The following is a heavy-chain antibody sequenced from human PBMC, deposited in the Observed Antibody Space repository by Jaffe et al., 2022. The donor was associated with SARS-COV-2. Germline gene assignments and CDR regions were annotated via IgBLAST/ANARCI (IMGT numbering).Heavy chain of an antibody. CDR2: VYPGDSET. D-gene: IGHD6-13*01. J-gene: IGHJ4*02. V-gene: IGHV5-51*01. CDR1: GYSFISYW. CDR3: ATYTQFGDSQQMFPGY. Sequence: EVQMVQSGAEVKKPGESLRISCKVSGYSFISYWIGWVRQMPGKGLEWMGVVYPGDSETKYGAAFQGQVTISADKSISTIYLQWSSLKASDTAMYYCATYTQFGDSQQMFPGYWGQGTLVTVSS.